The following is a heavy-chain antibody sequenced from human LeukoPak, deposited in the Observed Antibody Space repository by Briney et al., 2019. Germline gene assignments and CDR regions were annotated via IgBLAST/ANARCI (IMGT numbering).Heavy chain of an antibody. Sequence: GESLKISCQSSGYTFTNYWIGWVRQIPGKGLEWMGIIYPGDSDTRYSPSFQGQVTISADKSIGTAFLQWSSLKASDTAMYYCARLVDSSSWPDIWGQGTLVTVSS. CDR1: GYTFTNYW. D-gene: IGHD6-13*01. CDR2: IYPGDSDT. CDR3: ARLVDSSSWPDI. V-gene: IGHV5-51*01. J-gene: IGHJ4*02.